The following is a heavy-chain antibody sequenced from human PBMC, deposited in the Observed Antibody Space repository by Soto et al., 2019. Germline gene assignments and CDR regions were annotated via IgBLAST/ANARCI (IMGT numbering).Heavy chain of an antibody. CDR2: ISGSGGST. CDR1: GFTFSSYA. Sequence: GGSLRLSCAASGFTFSSYAMSWVRQAPGKGLEWVSAISGSGGSTYYADSVKGRFTISRDNSKNTLYLQMNSLRAEDTAVYYCAKEQWPKVLGIENYYYGMDVWGQGTTVTVSS. D-gene: IGHD6-19*01. J-gene: IGHJ6*02. V-gene: IGHV3-23*01. CDR3: AKEQWPKVLGIENYYYGMDV.